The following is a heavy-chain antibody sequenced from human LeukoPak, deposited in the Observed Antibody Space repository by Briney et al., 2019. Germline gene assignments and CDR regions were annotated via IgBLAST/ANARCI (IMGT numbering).Heavy chain of an antibody. V-gene: IGHV4-31*03. Sequence: SETLSLTCTVSGGSISSGGYYWSWLRQHPGKGLEWIGYIYHSGSTYYNPSLKSRVTISVDRSKNQFSLKLSSVTAADTAVYYCARDEYSSSPIGPYWGQGTLVTVSS. CDR2: IYHSGST. CDR3: ARDEYSSSPIGPY. D-gene: IGHD6-6*01. CDR1: GGSISSGGYY. J-gene: IGHJ4*02.